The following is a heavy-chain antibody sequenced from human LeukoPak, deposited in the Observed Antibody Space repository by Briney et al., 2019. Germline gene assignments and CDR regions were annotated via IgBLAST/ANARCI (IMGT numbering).Heavy chain of an antibody. J-gene: IGHJ4*02. V-gene: IGHV3-74*01. D-gene: IGHD4-17*01. CDR3: ARHNDYGDYFLDY. CDR2: INRDGSSS. Sequence: GGALRLSCAASGFTFDDYAMHWVRQAPGRGLVWVSRINRDGSSSDYADSVKGRFTISRDNAKNTLYLQMTSLRAEDTAVYYCARHNDYGDYFLDYWGQGSLVTVSS. CDR1: GFTFDDYA.